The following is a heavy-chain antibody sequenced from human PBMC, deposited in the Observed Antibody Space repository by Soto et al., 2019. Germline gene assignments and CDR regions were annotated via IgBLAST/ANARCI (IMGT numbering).Heavy chain of an antibody. CDR2: IYSTGTT. D-gene: IGHD3-10*01. CDR3: AKDGRGSGSHYNSFGY. CDR1: GFTVGNNY. Sequence: EVQLVESGGGLIQPGGSLKLSCAASGFTVGNNYMSWVRQAPGKGLEWVSLIYSTGTTKYADSVKGRFTVSRDNAKNTLYLQMNRLRDEDTAVYYCAKDGRGSGSHYNSFGYWGQGTLVTVSS. J-gene: IGHJ4*02. V-gene: IGHV3-53*01.